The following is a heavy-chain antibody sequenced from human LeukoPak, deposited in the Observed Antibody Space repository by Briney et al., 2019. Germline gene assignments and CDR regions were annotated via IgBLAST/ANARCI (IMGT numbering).Heavy chain of an antibody. J-gene: IGHJ4*02. CDR3: ARVSGYDWESSDDY. D-gene: IGHD5-12*01. V-gene: IGHV4-61*01. CDR2: IYYSGST. Sequence: PSETLSLTCTVSGYSLNSGYYWGWIRPPPGKGLEWIGYIYYSGSTNYNPSLKSRVTISVDTSKNQFSLKLSSVTAADTAVYYCARVSGYDWESSDDYWGQRTLVTVSS. CDR1: GYSLNSGYY.